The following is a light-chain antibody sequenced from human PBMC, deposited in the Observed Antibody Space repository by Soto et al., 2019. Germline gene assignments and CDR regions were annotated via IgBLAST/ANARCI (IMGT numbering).Light chain of an antibody. Sequence: QPVLTQSSSASASLGSSVKLTCTLSSGHSTYVIAWHQQQPGKAPRYLMKLEGNGVYNKGSGVPDRFSGSSSGADRYLTISNLQSEDEADYYCETWDSNSFVFGAGTKLTVL. CDR3: ETWDSNSFV. J-gene: IGLJ1*01. CDR1: SGHSTYV. V-gene: IGLV4-60*03. CDR2: LEGNGVY.